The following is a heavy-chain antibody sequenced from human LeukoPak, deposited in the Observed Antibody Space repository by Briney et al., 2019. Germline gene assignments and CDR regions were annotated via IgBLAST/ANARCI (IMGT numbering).Heavy chain of an antibody. D-gene: IGHD3-3*01. CDR1: GGSISSGDYY. CDR2: IYYSGST. V-gene: IGHV4-30-4*08. Sequence: SETLSLTCTVSGGSISSGDYYWSWIRQPPGKGLEWIGYIYYSGSTYYNPSLKSRVTISVDMSKNQFSLKLSSVTAADTAVYYCAREPGSFGVVTYFDYWGQGTLVTVSS. CDR3: AREPGSFGVVTYFDY. J-gene: IGHJ4*02.